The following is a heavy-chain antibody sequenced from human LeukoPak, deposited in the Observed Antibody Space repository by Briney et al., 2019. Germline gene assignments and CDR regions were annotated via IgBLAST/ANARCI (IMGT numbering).Heavy chain of an antibody. CDR1: GGSISSSNW. CDR3: ARARITMVRGSHWDY. V-gene: IGHV4-4*02. CDR2: IYHSGST. Sequence: SGTLSLTCAVSGGSISSSNWWSWVRQPPGKGLEWIGEIYHSGSTNYNPSLKSRVTISVDKSKNQFSLKLSSVTAADTAVYYCARARITMVRGSHWDYWGQGTLVTVSS. J-gene: IGHJ4*02. D-gene: IGHD3-10*01.